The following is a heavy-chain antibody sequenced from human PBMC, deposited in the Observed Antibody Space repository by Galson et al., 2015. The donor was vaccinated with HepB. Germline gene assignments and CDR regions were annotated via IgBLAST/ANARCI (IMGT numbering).Heavy chain of an antibody. V-gene: IGHV1-69*13. J-gene: IGHJ5*02. CDR2: IIPIFGTA. CDR3: ARDSGGSRIGGGGAWFDP. CDR1: GGTFSSYA. Sequence: SVKVSCKASGGTFSSYAISWVRQAPGQGLEWMGGIIPIFGTANYAQKFQGRVTITADESTSTAYMELSSLRSEDTAVYYCARDSGGSRIGGGGAWFDPWGQGTLVTVSS. D-gene: IGHD2-15*01.